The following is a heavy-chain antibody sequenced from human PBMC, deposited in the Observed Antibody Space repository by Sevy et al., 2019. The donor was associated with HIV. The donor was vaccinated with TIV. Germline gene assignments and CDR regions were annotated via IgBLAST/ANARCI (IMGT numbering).Heavy chain of an antibody. D-gene: IGHD2-15*01. V-gene: IGHV3-7*01. J-gene: IGHJ6*02. CDR1: GFTFNMYW. CDR3: ARYCSGDSCYSLLPHYQYGMDV. CDR2: IKEDGSQK. Sequence: GGSLRLSCAASGFTFNMYWMTWVRQAPGNGLEWVANIKEDGSQKNYLDSVKGRFIISRDNAKESLYLQLNSLSAGDTAVYYCARYCSGDSCYSLLPHYQYGMDVWGQGTTVTVSS.